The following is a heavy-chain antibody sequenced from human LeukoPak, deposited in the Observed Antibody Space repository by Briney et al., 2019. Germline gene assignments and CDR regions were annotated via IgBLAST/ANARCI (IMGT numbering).Heavy chain of an antibody. D-gene: IGHD6-19*01. Sequence: GGSLRLSCAATGFTFSTYAMSWVRQAPGKGLEWVSVISASGGSTYYADSVKGRFTISRDNSKNTLYLQMNSLRAEDTAVYYCAGGSSGWYPYYFDYWGQGTLVTVSS. CDR2: ISASGGST. J-gene: IGHJ4*02. CDR3: AGGSSGWYPYYFDY. CDR1: GFTFSTYA. V-gene: IGHV3-23*01.